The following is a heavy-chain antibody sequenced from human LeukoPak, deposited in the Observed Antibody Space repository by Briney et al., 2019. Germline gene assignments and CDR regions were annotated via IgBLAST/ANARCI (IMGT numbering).Heavy chain of an antibody. V-gene: IGHV4-34*01. CDR2: INHSGST. D-gene: IGHD1-26*01. J-gene: IGHJ3*02. CDR1: GGSFSGYY. Sequence: NPSETLSLTCAVYGGSFSGYYWSWIRQPPGKGLEWIGEINHSGSTNYNPSLKSRVTISVGTSKNQFSLKLSSVTAADTAVYYCAREAKEVGRSDAFDIWGQGTMVTVSS. CDR3: AREAKEVGRSDAFDI.